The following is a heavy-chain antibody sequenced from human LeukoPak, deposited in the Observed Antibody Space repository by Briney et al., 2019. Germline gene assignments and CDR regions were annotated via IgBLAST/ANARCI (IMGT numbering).Heavy chain of an antibody. J-gene: IGHJ4*02. CDR2: VSGSGVST. V-gene: IGHV3-23*01. Sequence: PGGSLRLSCAASGFTFSSYAMSWVRQAPGKWLEWVSAVSGSGVSTYYADSVKGRFTISRDNSKNTLYLQMYSLRAEDTAVYYCAKVGSGWYYFDHWGQGTPATASS. CDR1: GFTFSSYA. CDR3: AKVGSGWYYFDH. D-gene: IGHD6-19*01.